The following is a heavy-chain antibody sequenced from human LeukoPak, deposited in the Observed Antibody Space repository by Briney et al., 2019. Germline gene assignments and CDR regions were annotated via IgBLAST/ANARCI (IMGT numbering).Heavy chain of an antibody. V-gene: IGHV4-59*11. Sequence: SETLSLTCSVSGGSITSHFWSWIRQPPGKGLEWIGYIHYSGSTNYNPSLKSRVTISPDASKNQLFLKLNSVTAADTAVYYCARLVWLGESPGSWFDSWGQGTLVTVSS. CDR1: GGSITSHF. D-gene: IGHD3-10*01. CDR2: IHYSGST. CDR3: ARLVWLGESPGSWFDS. J-gene: IGHJ5*01.